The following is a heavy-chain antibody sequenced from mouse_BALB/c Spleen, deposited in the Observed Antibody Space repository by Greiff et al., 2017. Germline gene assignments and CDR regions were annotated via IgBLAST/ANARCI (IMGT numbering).Heavy chain of an antibody. J-gene: IGHJ3*01. CDR1: GFSLTSYG. CDR3: ARDHDGYYAWFAY. CDR2: IWAGGST. V-gene: IGHV2-9*02. D-gene: IGHD2-3*01. Sequence: VKLMESGPGLVAPSQSLSITCTVSGFSLTSYGVHWVRQPPGKGLEWLGVIWAGGSTNYNSALMSRLSISKDNSKSQVFLKMNSLQTDDTAMYYCARDHDGYYAWFAYWGQGTLVTVSA.